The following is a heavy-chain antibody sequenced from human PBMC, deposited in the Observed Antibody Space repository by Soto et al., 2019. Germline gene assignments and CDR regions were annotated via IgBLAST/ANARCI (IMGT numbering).Heavy chain of an antibody. J-gene: IGHJ6*03. CDR1: GFTFSSYG. V-gene: IGHV3-30*18. Sequence: QVQLVESGGGVVQPGRSLRLSCAASGFTFSSYGMHWVRQAPGKGLEWVAVISYDGSNKYYADSVKGRFTISRDNSKNTLYLQMNSLRAEDTAVYYCAKDEEPGDYYDYMDVWGKGTTVTVSS. CDR2: ISYDGSNK. CDR3: AKDEEPGDYYDYMDV. D-gene: IGHD1-26*01.